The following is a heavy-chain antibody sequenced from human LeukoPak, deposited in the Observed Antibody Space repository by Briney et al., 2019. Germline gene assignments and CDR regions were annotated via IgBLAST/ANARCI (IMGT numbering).Heavy chain of an antibody. CDR3: ARSPGGNARTWLDY. J-gene: IGHJ4*02. Sequence: GASVTVTCTASGYTIINYALHWVRQAPPQRIELKGWTNGATGNTKFSQDFEGRLTITIDTSASTAYMELSSLRSEDTAVYYCARSPGGNARTWLDYWGQGTLVTVSS. CDR1: GYTIINYA. D-gene: IGHD4-23*01. V-gene: IGHV1-3*02. CDR2: TNGATGNT.